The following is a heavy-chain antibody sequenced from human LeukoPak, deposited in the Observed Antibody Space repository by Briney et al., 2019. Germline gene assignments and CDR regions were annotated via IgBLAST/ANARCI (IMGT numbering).Heavy chain of an antibody. D-gene: IGHD2-21*02. CDR3: ARDRGSVVTAMDY. CDR2: IYYSGST. CDR1: GGSISSSSYY. V-gene: IGHV4-39*07. J-gene: IGHJ4*02. Sequence: SETLSLTCTVSGGSISSSSYYWGWIRQPPGKGLEWIGSIYYSGSTYYNPSLKSRVTISVDTSKNQFSLKLSSVTAADTAVYYCARDRGSVVTAMDYWGQGTLLTVSS.